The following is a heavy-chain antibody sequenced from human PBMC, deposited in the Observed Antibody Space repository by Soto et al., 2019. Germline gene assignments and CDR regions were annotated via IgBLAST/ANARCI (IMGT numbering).Heavy chain of an antibody. CDR2: IYYSGST. CDR3: ARVSTMVRGVMVWFDT. CDR1: GGSISSYY. V-gene: IGHV4-59*01. D-gene: IGHD3-10*01. J-gene: IGHJ5*02. Sequence: XETLSLTCTVSGGSISSYYWSWIRQPPGKGLEWIGYIYYSGSTNYNPSLKSRVTISVDTSKNQFSLKLSSVTAADTAVYYCARVSTMVRGVMVWFDTWGQGTLVTSPQ.